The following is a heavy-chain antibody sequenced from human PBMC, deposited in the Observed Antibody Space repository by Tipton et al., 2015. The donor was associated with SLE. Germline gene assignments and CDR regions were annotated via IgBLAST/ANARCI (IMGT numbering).Heavy chain of an antibody. CDR2: VFRSGTS. D-gene: IGHD1-7*01. CDR1: GYSISSGHL. V-gene: IGHV4-38-2*02. J-gene: IGHJ4*02. CDR3: ARDSNNWNYGYFDS. Sequence: TLSLTCTVSGYSISSGHLWGWIRQAPGKGLEWIASVFRSGTSHYNPSLKRRVTISGDTSKNQSSLKLSSATATDTAVYYCARDSNNWNYGYFDSWGQGILVTVSS.